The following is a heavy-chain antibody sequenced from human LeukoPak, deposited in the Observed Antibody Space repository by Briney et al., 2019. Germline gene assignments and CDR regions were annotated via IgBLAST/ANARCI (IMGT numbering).Heavy chain of an antibody. Sequence: ASVKVSCKASGYTFTSYAMHWVRQAPGQRLEWMGWINAGNGNTKYSQKFQGRVTITRDTSASTAYMELSSLRSEDTAVYYCVRVHPLGWPYFDYWGQGTLVTVSS. J-gene: IGHJ4*02. V-gene: IGHV1-3*01. CDR2: INAGNGNT. CDR3: VRVHPLGWPYFDY. CDR1: GYTFTSYA. D-gene: IGHD6-19*01.